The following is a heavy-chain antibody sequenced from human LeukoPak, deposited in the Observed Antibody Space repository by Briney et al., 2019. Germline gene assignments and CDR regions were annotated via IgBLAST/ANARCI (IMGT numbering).Heavy chain of an antibody. Sequence: SETLSLTCTVSGGSISSYYWSWIRQPVGKGLEWIGRMYTSGSTNYNPSLKSRVTISVDTSKNQFSLKLSSVTAADTAVYYCARDFSRQEPPDYWGQGTLVTVSS. CDR3: ARDFSRQEPPDY. CDR1: GGSISSYY. V-gene: IGHV4-4*07. D-gene: IGHD1-14*01. CDR2: MYTSGST. J-gene: IGHJ4*02.